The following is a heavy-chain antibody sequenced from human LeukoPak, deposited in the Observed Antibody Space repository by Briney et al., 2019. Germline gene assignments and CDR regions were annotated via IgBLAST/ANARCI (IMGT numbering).Heavy chain of an antibody. D-gene: IGHD3-16*01. J-gene: IGHJ4*02. CDR2: IYSGDNT. CDR3: ALRDY. Sequence: GGSLRLSCAASGFTFSSYEMNWVRQAPGKGLEWVSVIYSGDNTYYADSVKGRFTISRDNSKNTLYLQMNSLRADDTAVYYCALRDYWGQGTLVTVSS. V-gene: IGHV3-53*01. CDR1: GFTFSSYE.